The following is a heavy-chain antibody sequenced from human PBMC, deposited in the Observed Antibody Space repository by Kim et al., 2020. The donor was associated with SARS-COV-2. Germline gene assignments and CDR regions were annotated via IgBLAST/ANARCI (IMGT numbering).Heavy chain of an antibody. CDR1: GFTFSNSG. Sequence: GGSLRLSCAASGFTFSNSGMNWVRQAPGKGLEWVSSISSSSNYIYYADSVKGRLTISRDNAKKSMYLQTNSLRAEDTAVYYCARGDYGFDFWGQGTMVTVSS. CDR2: ISSSSNYI. J-gene: IGHJ3*01. V-gene: IGHV3-21*01. CDR3: ARGDYGFDF.